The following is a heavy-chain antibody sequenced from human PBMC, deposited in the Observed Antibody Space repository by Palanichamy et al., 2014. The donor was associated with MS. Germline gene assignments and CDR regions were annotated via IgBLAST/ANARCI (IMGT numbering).Heavy chain of an antibody. Sequence: EVQLVESGGGLVQPGGSLRLSCSASGFTFSAYAMYWVRQAPEKEMEYVSAIGSNGGSTYYADSVKGRFTISRDNSRSTLYLQMSSLRVEDTAVYYSVKGVQQLEKGYFQDWGQGTLVTVSS. CDR3: VKGVQQLEKGYFQD. CDR2: IGSNGGST. J-gene: IGHJ1*01. V-gene: IGHV3-64D*06. D-gene: IGHD6-13*01. CDR1: GFTFSAYA.